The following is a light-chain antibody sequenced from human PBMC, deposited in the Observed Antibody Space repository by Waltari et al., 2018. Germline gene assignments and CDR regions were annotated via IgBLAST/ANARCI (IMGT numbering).Light chain of an antibody. CDR1: DSNIGTNF. V-gene: IGLV1-51*02. Sequence: QSLLTQPPSVSAAPGQKVTISCSGSDSNIGTNFVSWYQQVPGSAPKLLIFEDANPPSGIPALFPGSNSATSATLAITGLQPGDEADFYCGTWDTSLSPHVIFGGGTRLTVL. J-gene: IGLJ2*01. CDR3: GTWDTSLSPHVI. CDR2: EDA.